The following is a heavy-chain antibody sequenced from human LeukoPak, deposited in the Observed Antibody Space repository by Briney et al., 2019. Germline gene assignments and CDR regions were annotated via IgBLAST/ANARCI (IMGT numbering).Heavy chain of an antibody. J-gene: IGHJ3*02. V-gene: IGHV3-23*01. CDR2: ISGSGGST. D-gene: IGHD2-2*01. Sequence: GGSLRLSCAASGFTFSSYAMSWVRQAPGKGLEWVSAISGSGGSTYYADSVKGRFTISRDNSKNTLYLQMNSPRAEDTAVYYCAKEEMGYCSSTSCLGAFDIWGQGTMVTVSS. CDR1: GFTFSSYA. CDR3: AKEEMGYCSSTSCLGAFDI.